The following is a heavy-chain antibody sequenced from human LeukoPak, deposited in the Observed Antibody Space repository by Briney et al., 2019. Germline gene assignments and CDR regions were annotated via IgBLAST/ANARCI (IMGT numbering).Heavy chain of an antibody. V-gene: IGHV5-51*01. J-gene: IGHJ6*03. CDR2: IYPGDSDT. Sequence: GESLKISCEGSGYSFTSYWIGWVRQMPGKGLEWMGIIYPGDSDTRYSPSFQGQVTISADKSISTAYLQWSSLKASDTAMYYCARHLPPYDFWSGSYYMDVWGKGTTVTVSS. D-gene: IGHD3-3*01. CDR1: GYSFTSYW. CDR3: ARHLPPYDFWSGSYYMDV.